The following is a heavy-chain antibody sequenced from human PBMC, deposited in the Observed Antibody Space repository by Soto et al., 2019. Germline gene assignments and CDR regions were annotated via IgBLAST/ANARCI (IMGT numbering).Heavy chain of an antibody. CDR1: GYTFTNYY. Sequence: QVHLVQSGAEVKKPGASVKVSCKASGYTFTNYYIHWVRQAPGQGLEWLGIIRTSGGRTEYAQRFQGIVTMTRDTSTSTVYMELTSLTSEDTAVYYCAREPNESYYFDYWGQGTLVTVSS. CDR3: AREPNESYYFDY. CDR2: IRTSGGRT. V-gene: IGHV1-46*01. D-gene: IGHD5-18*01. J-gene: IGHJ4*02.